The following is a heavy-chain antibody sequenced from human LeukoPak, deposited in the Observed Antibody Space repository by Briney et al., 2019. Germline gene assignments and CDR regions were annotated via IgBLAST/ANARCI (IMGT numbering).Heavy chain of an antibody. Sequence: PSETLSLTCTVSGGSISSSSYYWGWIRQPPGKGLEWIGSIYYSGSTYYNPSLKSRVTISVDTSKNQFSLKLGSVTAADTAVYYCARGYGSGNNWFDPWGQGTLVTVSS. V-gene: IGHV4-39*01. J-gene: IGHJ5*02. CDR2: IYYSGST. CDR3: ARGYGSGNNWFDP. CDR1: GGSISSSSYY. D-gene: IGHD3-10*01.